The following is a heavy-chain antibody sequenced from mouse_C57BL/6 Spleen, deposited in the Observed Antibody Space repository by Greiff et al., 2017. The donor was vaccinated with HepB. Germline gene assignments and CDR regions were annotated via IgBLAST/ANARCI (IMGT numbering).Heavy chain of an antibody. J-gene: IGHJ2*01. CDR2: INPSNGGT. D-gene: IGHD2-4*01. CDR1: GYTFTSYW. CDR3: ARWGYDYDVNYFDY. V-gene: IGHV1-53*01. Sequence: QVQLQQPGTELVKPGASVKLSCKTSGYTFTSYWMHWVKQRPGQGLEWIGNINPSNGGTNYNEKFKSKATLTVDKSSSTAYMQLSSLTSEDSAVYYCARWGYDYDVNYFDYWGQGTTLTVSS.